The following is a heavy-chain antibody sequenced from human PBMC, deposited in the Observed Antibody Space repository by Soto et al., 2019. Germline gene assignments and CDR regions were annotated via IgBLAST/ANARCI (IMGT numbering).Heavy chain of an antibody. V-gene: IGHV1-18*01. Sequence: ASVKVSCKASGYTFTSCGISWVRQAPGQGLEWMGWISPYKGNTNYAQKLQGRVTMTTDTSTSTAYMELRSLRSDDTAVYYCVGDLDGSGSYYTDHWGQGTLVTVSS. CDR2: ISPYKGNT. CDR3: VGDLDGSGSYYTDH. CDR1: GYTFTSCG. D-gene: IGHD3-10*01. J-gene: IGHJ4*02.